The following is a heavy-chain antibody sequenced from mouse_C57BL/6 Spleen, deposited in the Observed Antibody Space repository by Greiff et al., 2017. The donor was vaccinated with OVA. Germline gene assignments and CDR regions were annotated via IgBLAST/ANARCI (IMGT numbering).Heavy chain of an antibody. CDR2: IDPSDSYT. CDR3: ARKNYGSSGDY. Sequence: QVQLQQPGAELVMPGASVKLSCKASGYTFTSYWMHWVKQRPGQGLEWIGEIDPSDSYTNYTQKFKGKSTLTVDKSSSTAYMQLSSLTAEDSAVYYCARKNYGSSGDYWGQGTTLTVSS. D-gene: IGHD1-1*01. J-gene: IGHJ2*01. V-gene: IGHV1-69*01. CDR1: GYTFTSYW.